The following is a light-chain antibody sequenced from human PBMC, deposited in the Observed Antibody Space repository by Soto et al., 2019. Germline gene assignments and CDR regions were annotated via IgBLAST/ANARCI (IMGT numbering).Light chain of an antibody. CDR2: DVS. J-gene: IGLJ2*01. Sequence: QSALTQPASVSGSPGQSITISCTGTSSDVGGYNYVSWYQQHPGKAPKLMIYDVSNRPSGVSNRFSGSKSGNTASLTISALQAEDEADYYCSSYTTSGSLVFGGGTKLTVL. V-gene: IGLV2-14*01. CDR1: SSDVGGYNY. CDR3: SSYTTSGSLV.